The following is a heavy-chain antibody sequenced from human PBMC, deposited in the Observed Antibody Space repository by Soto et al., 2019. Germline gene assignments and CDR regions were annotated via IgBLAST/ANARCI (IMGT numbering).Heavy chain of an antibody. CDR3: LRDGSSGWHFHS. CDR1: GFTFSTYW. V-gene: IGHV3-7*01. J-gene: IGHJ4*02. CDR2: IRQDGSQK. D-gene: IGHD6-19*01. Sequence: EVQLVESGGGLVQPGGSLRLTCEASGFTFSTYWMSWVRQAPGKGLEWVANIRQDGSQKYLVDSVKGRFPISRDYPKKSVYPQTNSLRAEDTAMSYCLRDGSSGWHFHSRGQGTLVTVYS.